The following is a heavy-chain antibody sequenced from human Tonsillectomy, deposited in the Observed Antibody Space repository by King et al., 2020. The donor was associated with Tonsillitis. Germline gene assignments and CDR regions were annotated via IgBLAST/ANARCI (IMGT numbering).Heavy chain of an antibody. V-gene: IGHV4-31*03. CDR3: ARGGAAVGDFDY. CDR2: IYYRGST. D-gene: IGHD6-13*01. CDR1: GGSISSGGYY. J-gene: IGHJ4*02. Sequence: QLQESGPGLVKPSQTLSLTCTVSGGSISSGGYYWCWIRQHPGKGLECIGYIYYRGSTYYNPSLKSRVTISVDTSKNQFSLKLCSVTAAYTAVYYCARGGAAVGDFDYWGQGSLVTVSS.